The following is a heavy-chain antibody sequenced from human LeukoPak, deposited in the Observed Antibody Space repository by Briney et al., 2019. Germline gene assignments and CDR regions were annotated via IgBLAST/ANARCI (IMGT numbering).Heavy chain of an antibody. Sequence: SGGSLRLSCVASGFTFNTYVMTWVRQAPGKGLEWVSDISGGGDITSYADSVKGRFTISRDNSKNTLYLQMNNLRVEDTAIYYCAKDWGGWGQGTLVTVSS. CDR1: GFTFNTYV. CDR2: ISGGGDIT. CDR3: AKDWGG. J-gene: IGHJ4*02. V-gene: IGHV3-23*01. D-gene: IGHD3-16*01.